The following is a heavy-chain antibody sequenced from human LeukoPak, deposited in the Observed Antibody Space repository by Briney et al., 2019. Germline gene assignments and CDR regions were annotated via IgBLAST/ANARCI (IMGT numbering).Heavy chain of an antibody. Sequence: GASVKVSCKASGGTFSSYAISWVRQAPGQGLEWMGGIIPIFGTANYAQKFQGRVTITTDESTSTAYMELSSLRSEDTAVYYCARQGDPDYYYYYYMDVWGKGTTVTVSS. CDR1: GGTFSSYA. V-gene: IGHV1-69*05. CDR3: ARQGDPDYYYYYYMDV. D-gene: IGHD3-16*01. CDR2: IIPIFGTA. J-gene: IGHJ6*03.